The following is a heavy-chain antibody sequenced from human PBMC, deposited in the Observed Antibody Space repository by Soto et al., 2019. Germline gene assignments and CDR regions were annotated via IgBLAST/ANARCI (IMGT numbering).Heavy chain of an antibody. CDR2: IYYSGST. CDR1: GGSISSGGYY. V-gene: IGHV4-31*03. J-gene: IGHJ4*02. Sequence: SETLSLTCTVSGGSISSGGYYWSWIRQHPGKGLEWIGYIYYSGSTYYNPSLKSRVTISVDTSKNQFSLKLSSVTAADTAVYYCARDLGVSSSWYDYWGQGTLVTVSS. D-gene: IGHD6-13*01. CDR3: ARDLGVSSSWYDY.